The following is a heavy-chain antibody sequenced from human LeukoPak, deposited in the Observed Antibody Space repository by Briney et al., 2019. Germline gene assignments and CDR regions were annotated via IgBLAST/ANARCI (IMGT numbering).Heavy chain of an antibody. CDR3: AKDRGYGEHEPFES. D-gene: IGHD4/OR15-4a*01. CDR2: SAHDEVGK. Sequence: GGSLRLSCVGSGSTFSDYAIHWVRQAPGKGLEWVAVSAHDEVGKQFADSVKGRFTLSRDNSRDSVHLQMNRLRDEDTAVYYCAKDRGYGEHEPFESWGQGSLVTVSS. J-gene: IGHJ4*02. CDR1: GSTFSDYA. V-gene: IGHV3-30*18.